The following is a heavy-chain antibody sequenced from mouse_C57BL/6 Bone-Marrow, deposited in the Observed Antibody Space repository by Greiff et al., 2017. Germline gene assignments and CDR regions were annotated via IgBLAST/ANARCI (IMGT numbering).Heavy chain of an antibody. Sequence: EVLLEESGGGLVQPGGSMKLSCAASGFTFSDAWMDWVRQTPEKGLEWVAEIRNKANNHATYYAVPVKGKFTTSRDNSKTSVYLQMNRLRAEDTGIDYCGAYYGSSPWFAYWGQGTLVTVSA. CDR1: GFTFSDAW. CDR2: IRNKANNHAT. J-gene: IGHJ3*01. D-gene: IGHD1-1*01. CDR3: GAYYGSSPWFAY. V-gene: IGHV6-6*01.